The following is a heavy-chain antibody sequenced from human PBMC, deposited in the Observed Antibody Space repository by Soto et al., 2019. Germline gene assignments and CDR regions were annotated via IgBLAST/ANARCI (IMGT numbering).Heavy chain of an antibody. CDR3: ARHGGRSSGGNWFDP. V-gene: IGHV4-39*01. J-gene: IGHJ5*02. CDR2: IYYSGST. Sequence: SETLALTFPVSCGSISSSNYYWGWIRQPPGKGLEWIGSIYYSGSTYYNPSLKSRVAISVDTSKNQFYLKLSPGTAADTAVYDGARHGGRSSGGNWFDPWGQGTLVNVSS. D-gene: IGHD6-6*01. CDR1: CGSISSSNYY.